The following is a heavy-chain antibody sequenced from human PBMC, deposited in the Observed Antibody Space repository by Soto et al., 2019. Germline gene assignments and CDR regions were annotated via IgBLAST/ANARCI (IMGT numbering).Heavy chain of an antibody. CDR1: GYSFTSYW. CDR3: ARSQHMANDY. J-gene: IGHJ4*02. Sequence: GESLKISCKGSGYSFTSYWIGWMRQMPGKGLEWMGIIYPRDSDTRYSPSFEGQVTISADKSIGTAYLQWSSLKASDTAMYYCARSQHMANDYWGQGTLVTVSS. CDR2: IYPRDSDT. D-gene: IGHD2-2*01. V-gene: IGHV5-51*01.